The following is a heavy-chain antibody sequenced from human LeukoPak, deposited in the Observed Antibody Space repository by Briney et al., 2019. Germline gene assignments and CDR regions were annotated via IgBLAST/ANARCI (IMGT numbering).Heavy chain of an antibody. V-gene: IGHV4-4*07. D-gene: IGHD3-22*01. CDR1: GGSISSYY. CDR3: ARGQKTYYYDSSGYYFSATPFDY. CDR2: IYTSGST. Sequence: PSETLSLTCTVSGGSISSYYWSWIRQPAGKGLEWIGRIYTSGSTNYNPSLKSRVTMSVDTSKNQFSLKLSSVTAADTAVYYCARGQKTYYYDSSGYYFSATPFDYWGQGTLVTVSS. J-gene: IGHJ4*02.